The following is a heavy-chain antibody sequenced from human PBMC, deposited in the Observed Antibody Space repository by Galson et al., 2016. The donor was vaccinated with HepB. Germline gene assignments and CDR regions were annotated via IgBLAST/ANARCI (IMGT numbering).Heavy chain of an antibody. CDR3: ARHISGHMPFDS. D-gene: IGHD2-15*01. Sequence: QSGAEVKKPGESLKISCKASGYNFTKQWIGWVRQMPGKGLEWMGIIYPGDSDTRYGPSFEGQVTISADKSLSTAHLQWSSLKASDTAMYYCARHISGHMPFDSWGQGTRVTVSS. CDR1: GYNFTKQW. V-gene: IGHV5-51*01. J-gene: IGHJ4*02. CDR2: IYPGDSDT.